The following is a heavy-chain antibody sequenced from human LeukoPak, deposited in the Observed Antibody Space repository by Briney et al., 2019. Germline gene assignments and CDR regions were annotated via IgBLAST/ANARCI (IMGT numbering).Heavy chain of an antibody. V-gene: IGHV3-48*01. J-gene: IGHJ6*02. CDR3: ARVSYYYDSSGYHLGYGMDV. CDR2: ISSSSSTI. Sequence: GGSLRLSCAASGFTLSSYSMNWVRQAPGKGLEWVSYISSSSSTIYYADSVKGRFTISRDNAKNSLYLQMNSLRAEDTAVYYCARVSYYYDSSGYHLGYGMDVWGQGTTVTVSS. D-gene: IGHD3-22*01. CDR1: GFTLSSYS.